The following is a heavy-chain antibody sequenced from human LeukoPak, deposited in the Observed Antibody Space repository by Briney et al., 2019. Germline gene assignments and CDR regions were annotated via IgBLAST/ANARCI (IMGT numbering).Heavy chain of an antibody. CDR2: IKQDGSEK. J-gene: IGHJ4*02. CDR3: ASHYYDSSGYHSPFDY. Sequence: GRSLRLSCAASGFTFSSYWMSWVRQAPGKGLEWVANIKQDGSEKYYVDSVKGRFTISRDNAKNSLYLQMNSLRAEDTAVYYCASHYYDSSGYHSPFDYWGQGTLVTVSS. D-gene: IGHD3-22*01. CDR1: GFTFSSYW. V-gene: IGHV3-7*01.